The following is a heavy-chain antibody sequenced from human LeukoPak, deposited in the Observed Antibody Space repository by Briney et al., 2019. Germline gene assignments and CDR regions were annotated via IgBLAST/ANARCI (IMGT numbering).Heavy chain of an antibody. CDR2: IIPILGIA. J-gene: IGHJ4*02. V-gene: IGHV1-69*04. CDR1: GGTFSSYA. CDR3: ARLPLTGTPNYYFDY. D-gene: IGHD1-7*01. Sequence: GASVKVSCKASGGTFSSYAISWVRQAPGQGLEWMGRIIPILGIANYAQKFQGRVTITADKSTSTAYMELSSLRSDDTAVYYCARLPLTGTPNYYFDYWGQGTLVTVSS.